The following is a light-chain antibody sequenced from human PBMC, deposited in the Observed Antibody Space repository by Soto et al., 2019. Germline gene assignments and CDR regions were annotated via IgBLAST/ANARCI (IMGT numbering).Light chain of an antibody. CDR2: DVN. J-gene: IGLJ2*01. CDR1: STGVGDYKF. CDR3: SSYTTTSTHV. Sequence: QSALTQPASVSGSPGQSITISCTGTSTGVGDYKFVSWYQHHPGKAPKLVIFDVNNRPSGVSDRFSGSKSGNTASLTISGLQAEDEDDYYCSSYTTTSTHVFGGGTKLTVL. V-gene: IGLV2-14*03.